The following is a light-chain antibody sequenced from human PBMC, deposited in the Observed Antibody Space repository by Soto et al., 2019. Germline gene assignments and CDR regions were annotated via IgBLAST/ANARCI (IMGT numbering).Light chain of an antibody. CDR3: QQST. V-gene: IGKV1-5*02. J-gene: IGKJ1*01. CDR1: QSIGSW. CDR2: DAS. Sequence: DIQMTQSPSTLSASVGDRVTIICRASQSIGSWLAWYQQRPGNVPKLLIYDASTLERGVPSRFSGSGSGTQFTLTISSLQPGDFATYYCQQSTFGQGTKVEIK.